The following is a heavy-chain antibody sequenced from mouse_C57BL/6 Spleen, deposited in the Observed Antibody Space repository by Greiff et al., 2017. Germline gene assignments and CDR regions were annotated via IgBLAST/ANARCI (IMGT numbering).Heavy chain of an antibody. V-gene: IGHV1-15*01. CDR2: IDPETGGT. J-gene: IGHJ1*03. D-gene: IGHD1-1*01. CDR3: TRWNTTVAGYFDV. Sequence: QVQLQQSGAELVRPGASVTLSCKASGYTFTDYEMHWVKQTPVHGLEWIGAIDPETGGTAYNQKFKGKAILTADKSSSTAYMELRSLTSEDSAVYYCTRWNTTVAGYFDVWGTGTTVTVSS. CDR1: GYTFTDYE.